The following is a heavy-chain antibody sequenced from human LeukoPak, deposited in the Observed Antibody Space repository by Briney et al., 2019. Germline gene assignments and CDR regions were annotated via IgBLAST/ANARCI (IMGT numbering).Heavy chain of an antibody. Sequence: PSETLSLTCTVSGGSISSYYWSWIRQPAGKGLEWIGRIYTSGSTNYNPSLKSRVTMSVDTSKNQFSLKLSSVTAGDTAVYYCARDVYYYDSSGYYLFDYWGQGTLVTVSS. CDR3: ARDVYYYDSSGYYLFDY. J-gene: IGHJ4*02. D-gene: IGHD3-22*01. CDR2: IYTSGST. CDR1: GGSISSYY. V-gene: IGHV4-4*07.